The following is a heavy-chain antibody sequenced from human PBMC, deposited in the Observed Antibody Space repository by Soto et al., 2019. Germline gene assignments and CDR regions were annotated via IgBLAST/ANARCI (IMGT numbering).Heavy chain of an antibody. D-gene: IGHD2-2*01. J-gene: IGHJ5*02. V-gene: IGHV3-30*18. CDR1: GLPLITNG. CDR3: AKDQLYCSSTSCYDDP. Sequence: QVQLVRSGGGGFKLGGPLSPPGAALGLPLITNGMTGARQAPGKGLGWGAVISYDGSNKNYADSVKGRFTISRDNSKNTLYLQMNSLRAEDTAVYYCAKDQLYCSSTSCYDDPWGQGTLVTVSS. CDR2: ISYDGSNK.